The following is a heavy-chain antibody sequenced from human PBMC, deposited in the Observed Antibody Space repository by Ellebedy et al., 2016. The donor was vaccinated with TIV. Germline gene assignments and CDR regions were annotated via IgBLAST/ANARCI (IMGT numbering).Heavy chain of an antibody. D-gene: IGHD3-10*01. CDR3: AVARGIRGVF. CDR2: FSPGGGVT. V-gene: IGHV1-46*02. Sequence: AASVKVSCKTSGYTFNAYNIHWVRQAPGQGFEWLGIFSPGGGVTTYAQKLQGRVTMTSDTSTSTVYMDLTSLRSDDTAVYFCAVARGIRGVFWGQGTLVTVSS. CDR1: GYTFNAYN. J-gene: IGHJ4*02.